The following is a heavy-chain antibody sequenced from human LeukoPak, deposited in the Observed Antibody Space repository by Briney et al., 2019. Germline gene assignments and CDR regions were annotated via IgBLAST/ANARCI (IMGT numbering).Heavy chain of an antibody. CDR2: IYHSGSS. V-gene: IGHV4/OR15-8*01. D-gene: IGHD3/OR15-3a*01. Sequence: PSETLSLTCVVSGGPISSSYWWTWVRQPPGRGLEWIGEIYHSGSSNYNPSLKSRLTISVDKSKNQFSLKLSSVTAADTAVYFCARSYWTGYHHLDFWGQGTLVTVSS. CDR1: GGPISSSYW. J-gene: IGHJ4*02. CDR3: ARSYWTGYHHLDF.